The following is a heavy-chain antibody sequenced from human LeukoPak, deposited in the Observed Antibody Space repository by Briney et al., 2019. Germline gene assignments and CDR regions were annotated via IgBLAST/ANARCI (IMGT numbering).Heavy chain of an antibody. CDR1: GFTFSDYY. CDR2: ISSSGSTI. Sequence: GGSLRLSCAASGFTFSDYYMSWIRQAPGKGLEWVSYISSSGSTIYYADSVKGRFTISRDNAKNSLYLQMNSLRAEDTAVYYCARVGGSSWLHVGHYYYYYYMDVWGKGTTVTVSS. V-gene: IGHV3-11*04. CDR3: ARVGGSSWLHVGHYYYYYYMDV. D-gene: IGHD6-13*01. J-gene: IGHJ6*03.